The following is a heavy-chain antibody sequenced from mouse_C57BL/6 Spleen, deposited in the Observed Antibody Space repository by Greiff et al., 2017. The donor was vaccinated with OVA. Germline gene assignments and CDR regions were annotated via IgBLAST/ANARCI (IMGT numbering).Heavy chain of an antibody. V-gene: IGHV2-2*01. CDR3: ARSGYYSNFDY. J-gene: IGHJ2*01. D-gene: IGHD2-12*01. Sequence: VQLKESGPGLVQPSQSLSITCTVSGFSLTSYGVHWVRQSPGKGLEWLGVIWSGGSTDYNAAFISRLSISKDKSKSQVFFKMNSLQADDTARYYWARSGYYSNFDYWGQGTTLTVSS. CDR1: GFSLTSYG. CDR2: IWSGGST.